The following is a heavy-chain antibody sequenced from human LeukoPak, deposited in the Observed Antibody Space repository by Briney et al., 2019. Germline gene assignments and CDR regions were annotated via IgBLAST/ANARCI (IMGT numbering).Heavy chain of an antibody. J-gene: IGHJ4*02. CDR3: ARAQSNDAFDY. V-gene: IGHV1-18*01. D-gene: IGHD2-8*01. CDR2: ISAYNGNT. Sequence: GESLKISCKGSGYSFTSYGISWVRQAPGQGLEWMGWISAYNGNTNYAQKLQGRVTMTTDTSTSTAYMELRSLRSDDTAVYYCARAQSNDAFDYWGQGTLVTVSS. CDR1: GYSFTSYG.